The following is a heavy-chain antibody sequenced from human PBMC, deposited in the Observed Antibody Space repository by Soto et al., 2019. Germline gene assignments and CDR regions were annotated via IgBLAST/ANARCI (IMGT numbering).Heavy chain of an antibody. CDR2: IKPDGSGA. V-gene: IGHV3-74*01. Sequence: GGSLSLSCAASGFTFGSYWMHWVRQAPGKGLVWVSRIKPDGSGATYADSVKGRFTISRDNAKNSLYLQMNSLRAEDTAVYYYARVFGDPPILYYYGMDVWGQGTTVTVSS. D-gene: IGHD3-10*01. J-gene: IGHJ6*02. CDR3: ARVFGDPPILYYYGMDV. CDR1: GFTFGSYW.